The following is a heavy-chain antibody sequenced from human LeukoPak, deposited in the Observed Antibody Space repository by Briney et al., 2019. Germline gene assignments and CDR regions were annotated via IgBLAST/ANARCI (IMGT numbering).Heavy chain of an antibody. V-gene: IGHV3-53*01. CDR2: IYSGGNT. D-gene: IGHD6-13*01. Sequence: GGSLRLSCAASGFSVSNYYMSWVRQAPGKGLEWVSVIYSGGNTYYTDSVKGRFTISRDNPKNTVFLQMGSLRGEDTAVYYCASQFTRQQLAYYYYYGMDVWGQGTTVTVSS. CDR3: ASQFTRQQLAYYYYYGMDV. CDR1: GFSVSNYY. J-gene: IGHJ6*02.